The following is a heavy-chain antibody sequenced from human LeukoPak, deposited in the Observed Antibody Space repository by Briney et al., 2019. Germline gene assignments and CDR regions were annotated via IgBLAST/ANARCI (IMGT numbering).Heavy chain of an antibody. CDR3: AKDRHDYDFWSVYFIDY. D-gene: IGHD3-3*01. Sequence: GGSLRLSCAASGFTFSSYAMSWVRQAPGKGLEWVSAISGSGGSTYYADSVKGRFTISRDNSKNTLYLQMNSLRAEDTAVYYCAKDRHDYDFWSVYFIDYWGQGTLVTVSS. CDR1: GFTFSSYA. J-gene: IGHJ4*02. CDR2: ISGSGGST. V-gene: IGHV3-23*01.